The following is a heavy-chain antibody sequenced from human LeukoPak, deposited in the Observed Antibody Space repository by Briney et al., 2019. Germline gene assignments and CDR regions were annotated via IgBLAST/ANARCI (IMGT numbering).Heavy chain of an antibody. CDR3: ARDYDYGDYRLSEYFQH. J-gene: IGHJ1*01. Sequence: PGGSLRLSCAASGFTFSSYAMSWVRQAPGKGLEWVSAISGSGGSTYYADSVKGRFTISRDNSKNTLYLQMNSLRAEDTAVYYCARDYDYGDYRLSEYFQHWGQGTLVTVSS. V-gene: IGHV3-23*01. CDR2: ISGSGGST. CDR1: GFTFSSYA. D-gene: IGHD4-17*01.